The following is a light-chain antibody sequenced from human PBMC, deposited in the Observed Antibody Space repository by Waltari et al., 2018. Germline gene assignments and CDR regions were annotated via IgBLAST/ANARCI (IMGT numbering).Light chain of an antibody. V-gene: IGKV1-39*01. CDR1: QTINKY. J-gene: IGKJ1*01. CDR2: VIS. CDR3: QQYNSYRS. Sequence: DIQMTQSPSSLSASVGDRVTITCRASQTINKYLNWYQKKPGRAPKVLISVISYLHTGVPSRFSGSGSGTDFTLTISSLQPEDFATYYCQQYNSYRSFGQGTKVEIK.